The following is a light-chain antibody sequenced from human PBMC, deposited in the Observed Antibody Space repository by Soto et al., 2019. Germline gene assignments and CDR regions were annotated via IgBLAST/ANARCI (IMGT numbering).Light chain of an antibody. J-gene: IGLJ2*01. Sequence: QSALTQPASVSGSPGQSITISCTGTSSDVGGSAYVSWYQQHPGKAPKLMIYEVSKRPSGVPDRFSGSKSGTTASLTVSGLQAEDEADYYCSSYAGSNIVLFGAGTKVTVL. V-gene: IGLV2-8*01. CDR2: EVS. CDR3: SSYAGSNIVL. CDR1: SSDVGGSAY.